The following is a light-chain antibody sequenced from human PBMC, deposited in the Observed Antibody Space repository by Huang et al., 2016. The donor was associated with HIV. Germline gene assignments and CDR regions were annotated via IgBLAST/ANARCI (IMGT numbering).Light chain of an antibody. J-gene: IGKJ2*01. V-gene: IGKV1-39*01. Sequence: DIQMTQSPSSLSESIGDRVTITCRASVRIDTYLNWYQHKPGKAPKLLIYDASRLQSGVPSRFSGSGSGTDFTLTISSLQPEDLATYYCQQSYSTLMYTFGQGTKLEIK. CDR3: QQSYSTLMYT. CDR1: VRIDTY. CDR2: DAS.